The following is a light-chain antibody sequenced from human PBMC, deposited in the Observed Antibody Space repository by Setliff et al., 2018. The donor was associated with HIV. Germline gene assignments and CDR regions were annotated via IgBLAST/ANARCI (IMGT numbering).Light chain of an antibody. J-gene: IGLJ1*01. CDR3: GSCTSTSPCA. CDR2: EIN. CDR1: GRDLGNFNF. Sequence: GSGRDLGNFNFVSWYQQYPGDAPQLIIYEINNRPSGVSSRFSGSKSGNTASLTISDLQAQDEADYYCGSCTSTSPCAFGTGTKATVL. V-gene: IGLV2-14*01.